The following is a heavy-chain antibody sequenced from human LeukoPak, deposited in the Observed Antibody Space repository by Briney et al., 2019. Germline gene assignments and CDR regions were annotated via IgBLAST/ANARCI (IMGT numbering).Heavy chain of an antibody. V-gene: IGHV1-2*02. D-gene: IGHD3-10*01. Sequence: ASVKVSCKASGYTFTGYYMHWVRQAPGQGLEWMGWINPNSGGTNYAQKFQGRVTISVDTSRKQFSLKLSSVTAADTAVYYCARETPYGSGSYPFDYWGQGILVTVSS. CDR3: ARETPYGSGSYPFDY. J-gene: IGHJ4*02. CDR1: GYTFTGYY. CDR2: INPNSGGT.